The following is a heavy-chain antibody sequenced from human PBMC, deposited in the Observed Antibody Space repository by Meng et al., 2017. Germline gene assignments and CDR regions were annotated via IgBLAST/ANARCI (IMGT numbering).Heavy chain of an antibody. V-gene: IGHV7-4-1*02. CDR2: INTNTGTP. Sequence: ASVKVSCKASGYTFTSYAMNWVRQAPGQGLEWMGWINTNTGTPTYAQGFTGRFVFSLDTSVSTAYLQISSLKAEDTAVYYCARADSTYYDILTGYYHDNWFDPWGQGTLVTVSS. D-gene: IGHD3-9*01. CDR3: ARADSTYYDILTGYYHDNWFDP. CDR1: GYTFTSYA. J-gene: IGHJ5*02.